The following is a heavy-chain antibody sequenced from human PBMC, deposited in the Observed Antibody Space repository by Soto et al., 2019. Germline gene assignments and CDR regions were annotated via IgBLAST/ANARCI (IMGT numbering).Heavy chain of an antibody. Sequence: PSETLSLTCTVSGGSISSGDYYWSWIRQPPGKGLEWIGYIYYSGSTYYNPSLKSRVTISVDTSKNQFSLKLSSVTAADTAVYYCARDIRWRVVPAAIPDNWFDPWGQGTLVTVSS. J-gene: IGHJ5*02. CDR3: ARDIRWRVVPAAIPDNWFDP. V-gene: IGHV4-30-4*01. CDR1: GGSISSGDYY. CDR2: IYYSGST. D-gene: IGHD2-2*02.